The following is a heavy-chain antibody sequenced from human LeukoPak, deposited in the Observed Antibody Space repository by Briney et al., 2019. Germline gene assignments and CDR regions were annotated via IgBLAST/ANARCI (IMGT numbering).Heavy chain of an antibody. CDR2: ISSNGGST. J-gene: IGHJ4*02. V-gene: IGHV3-64*01. CDR1: GFTFSSYA. Sequence: GGSLRLSCAASGFTFSSYAMHWVRQAPGKGLEYVSAISSNGGSTYYANSVKGRFTISRDNSKNTLYLQMGSLRAEDMAVYYCARDQGSLVWFGDPLDYWGQGTLVTVSS. CDR3: ARDQGSLVWFGDPLDY. D-gene: IGHD3-10*01.